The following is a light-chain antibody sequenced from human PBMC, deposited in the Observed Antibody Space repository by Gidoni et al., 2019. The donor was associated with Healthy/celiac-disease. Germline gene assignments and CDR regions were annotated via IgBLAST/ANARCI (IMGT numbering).Light chain of an antibody. CDR3: QQYNSYSWT. CDR2: KAS. J-gene: IGKJ1*01. V-gene: IGKV1-5*03. Sequence: DIQMTQSPSTLAASVGDRVTITCRASQSISSWLAWYQQKPGKAPKLLIYKASSLESGVPSRFSGIGSGTEFTLTISSLQPDDFATYYCQQYNSYSWTFGQGTQVEIK. CDR1: QSISSW.